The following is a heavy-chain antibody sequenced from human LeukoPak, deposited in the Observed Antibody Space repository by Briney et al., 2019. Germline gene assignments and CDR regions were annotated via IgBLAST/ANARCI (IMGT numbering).Heavy chain of an antibody. CDR2: INTNTGNP. V-gene: IGHV7-4-1*02. CDR3: AIGYSSSLYEFDFIN. CDR1: GYTFTSYA. Sequence: ASVKVSCKASGYTFTSYAMNWVRQAPGQGLEWMGWINTNTGNPTYAQGFTGRFVFSLDTSVSTAYLQISSLKAEDTAVYYCAIGYSSSLYEFDFINWGQGTLVTVSS. D-gene: IGHD6-13*01. J-gene: IGHJ4*02.